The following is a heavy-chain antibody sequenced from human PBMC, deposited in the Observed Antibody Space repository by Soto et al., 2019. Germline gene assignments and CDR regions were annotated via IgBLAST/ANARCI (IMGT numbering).Heavy chain of an antibody. Sequence: EVLLLESGGGLVQPGGSLRLSCEASGFSFSSFAMNWVRQAPGKGLEWVSAIGDSGASTYYADSVKGRFTISRDNSRNTLYLHVHSLIAEDTGVSYCTNGAELDVWGNGTTVPLSS. V-gene: IGHV3-23*01. D-gene: IGHD1-26*01. CDR1: GFSFSSFA. J-gene: IGHJ6*01. CDR2: IGDSGAST. CDR3: TNGAELDV.